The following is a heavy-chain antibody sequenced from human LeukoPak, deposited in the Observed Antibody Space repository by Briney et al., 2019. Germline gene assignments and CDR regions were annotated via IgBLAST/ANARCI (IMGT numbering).Heavy chain of an antibody. D-gene: IGHD4-11*01. J-gene: IGHJ3*02. CDR1: GFTFSSYW. CDR2: INSDGSST. V-gene: IGHV3-74*01. Sequence: PGGSLRLSCAASGFTFSSYWMHWVRQAPGKGLVWVSRINSDGSSTSYADSVKGRFTISRDNAKNTLYLQMNGLRAEDTAVYYCARIFPQTTVTTSCAFDIWGQGTMVTVSS. CDR3: ARIFPQTTVTTSCAFDI.